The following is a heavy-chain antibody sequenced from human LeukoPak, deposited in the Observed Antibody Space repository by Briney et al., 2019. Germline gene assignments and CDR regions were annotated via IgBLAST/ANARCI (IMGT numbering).Heavy chain of an antibody. V-gene: IGHV1-2*04. CDR3: ARQSTVGAFYI. CDR1: GYTFTGYY. Sequence: ASVKVSCKASGYTFTGYYMHWVRQAPGQGLEWMGWINPNSGGTNHAQKFQGWVTMTRDTSISTAYMELSRLRSDDTAVYYCARQSTVGAFYIWGQGTMVTVSS. D-gene: IGHD5/OR15-5a*01. J-gene: IGHJ3*02. CDR2: INPNSGGT.